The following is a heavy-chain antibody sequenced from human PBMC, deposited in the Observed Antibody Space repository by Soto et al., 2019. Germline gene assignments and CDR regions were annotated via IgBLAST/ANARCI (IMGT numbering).Heavy chain of an antibody. CDR3: ASTGDFWSGYYPPGDFDI. CDR2: IYYSGST. Sequence: SETLSLTCTVSGGSISSGGYYWSWIRQHPGKGLEWIGYIYYSGSTYYNPSLKSRVTISVDTSKNQFSLKLSSVTAADTAVYYCASTGDFWSGYYPPGDFDIWGQGTMVTVSS. J-gene: IGHJ3*02. CDR1: GGSISSGGYY. V-gene: IGHV4-31*03. D-gene: IGHD3-3*01.